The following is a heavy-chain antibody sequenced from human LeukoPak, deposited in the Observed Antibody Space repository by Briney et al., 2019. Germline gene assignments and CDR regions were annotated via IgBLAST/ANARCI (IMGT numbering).Heavy chain of an antibody. D-gene: IGHD3-3*01. J-gene: IGHJ6*02. CDR1: GYTFTSYG. V-gene: IGHV1-69*13. CDR3: ARVTIFGVVIRHYYGMDV. Sequence: ASVKVSCKASGYTFTSYGISWVRQAPGQGLEWMGGIIPIFGTANYAQKFQGRVTITADESTSTAYMELSSLRSEDTAVYYCARVTIFGVVIRHYYGMDVWGQGTTVTVSS. CDR2: IIPIFGTA.